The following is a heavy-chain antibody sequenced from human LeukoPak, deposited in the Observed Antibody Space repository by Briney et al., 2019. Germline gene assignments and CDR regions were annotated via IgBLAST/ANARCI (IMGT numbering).Heavy chain of an antibody. CDR2: IKQDGSEK. CDR3: ARASSGSYSRYYYYYMDV. V-gene: IGHV3-7*01. J-gene: IGHJ6*03. CDR1: GFTFSSYW. Sequence: GGSLRLSCAASGFTFSSYWMSWVRQAPGKGLEWVANIKQDGSEKYYVDSVKGRFTISRDNAKNSLYLQMNSLRAEDTAVYYCARASSGSYSRYYYYYMDVWGKGTTVTISS. D-gene: IGHD3-10*01.